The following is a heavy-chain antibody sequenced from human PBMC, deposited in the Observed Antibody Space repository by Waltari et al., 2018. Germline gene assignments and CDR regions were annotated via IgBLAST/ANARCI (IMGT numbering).Heavy chain of an antibody. CDR1: GYRFTTYW. V-gene: IGHV5-51*01. J-gene: IGHJ4*02. CDR3: ARFPAVAPYYFDS. CDR2: IYPGDSDT. Sequence: EVQLVQSGPEVKKPGESLKISCKGSGYRFTTYWIGWVRQMPGKGLEGMGMIYPGDSDTRYSPSFQGQVTISADKSISTAYLQWSSLKASDTAMYYCARFPAVAPYYFDSWGQGTLVTVSS. D-gene: IGHD2-15*01.